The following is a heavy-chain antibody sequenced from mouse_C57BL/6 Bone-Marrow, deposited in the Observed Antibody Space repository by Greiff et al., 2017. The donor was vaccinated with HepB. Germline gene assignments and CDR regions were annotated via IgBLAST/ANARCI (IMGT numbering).Heavy chain of an antibody. CDR1: GYSITSGYY. D-gene: IGHD4-1*01. J-gene: IGHJ3*01. CDR2: ISYDGSN. Sequence: VQLKESGPGLVKPSQSLSLTCSVTGYSITSGYYWNWIRQFPGNKLEWMGYISYDGSNNYNPSLKNRISITRDTSKNQFFLKLNSVTTEDTATYYCARGGILGGAYWGQGTLVTVSA. V-gene: IGHV3-6*01. CDR3: ARGGILGGAY.